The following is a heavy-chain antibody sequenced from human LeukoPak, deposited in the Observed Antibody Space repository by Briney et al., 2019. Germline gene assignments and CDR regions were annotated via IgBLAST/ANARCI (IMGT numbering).Heavy chain of an antibody. D-gene: IGHD1-26*01. CDR3: AKVVDI. Sequence: GGSLRLSCAASGFTFSNCAMTWLRQAPGKGLEWISTLSGGGGVTYYADSVKGRFTISRDNSKNTLYLQVNSLRAEDTAVYYCAKVVDIWGQGTMVTVSS. CDR2: LSGGGGVT. CDR1: GFTFSNCA. V-gene: IGHV3-23*01. J-gene: IGHJ3*02.